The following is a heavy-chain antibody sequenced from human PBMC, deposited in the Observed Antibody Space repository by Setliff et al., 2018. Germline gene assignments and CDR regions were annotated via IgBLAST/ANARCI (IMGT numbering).Heavy chain of an antibody. Sequence: SETLSLTGAVYGGSFSGYYWSWIRQPPGEGLEWIGYIYYSGSTYYNPSLKSRVTISVDTSKNQFSLKLSSVTAADTAVYYCARCDGVYYYYMDVWGKGTTVTVSS. CDR2: IYYSGST. D-gene: IGHD3-10*01. CDR3: ARCDGVYYYYMDV. V-gene: IGHV4-34*09. J-gene: IGHJ6*03. CDR1: GGSFSGYY.